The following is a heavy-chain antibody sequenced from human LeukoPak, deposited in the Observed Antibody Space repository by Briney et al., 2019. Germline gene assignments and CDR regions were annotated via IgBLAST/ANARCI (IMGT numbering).Heavy chain of an antibody. CDR3: ARVDCISDTCYNY. J-gene: IGHJ4*02. V-gene: IGHV4-59*08. D-gene: IGHD2-21*01. Sequence: PSETLSLTCIVSGDSISTDHWSWIRQSPGKGLEWIGYINYSGNSEYNPSLKSRVTISVDRSKNQVSLKMRSVTAADTAVYYCARVDCISDTCYNYWALGALVTVSS. CDR1: GDSISTDH. CDR2: INYSGNS.